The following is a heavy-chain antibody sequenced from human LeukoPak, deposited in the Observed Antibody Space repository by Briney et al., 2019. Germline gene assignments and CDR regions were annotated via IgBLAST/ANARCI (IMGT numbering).Heavy chain of an antibody. D-gene: IGHD3-10*01. CDR1: GFTFSTYI. V-gene: IGHV3-21*01. Sequence: GGSLRLSCAASGFTFSTYILNWVRQAPGKGLEWVSSISRSSSYIWYADSLKGRFTISRDNAKNSLYLQMNSLRAEDTAVYYCTTMYSGGMAVWGHGTTVTVSS. J-gene: IGHJ6*02. CDR3: TTMYSGGMAV. CDR2: ISRSSSYI.